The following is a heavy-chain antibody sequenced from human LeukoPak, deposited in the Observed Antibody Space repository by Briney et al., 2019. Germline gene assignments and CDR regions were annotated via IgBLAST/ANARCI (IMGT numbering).Heavy chain of an antibody. CDR2: ISSSGSTI. CDR3: ASILGYCSSTSCYAFDY. Sequence: PGGSLRLSCAASGFTFSDYYMSWIRQAPGKGLEWVSYISSSGSTIYYADSVKGRFTISRDNAKNSLYLQMNSLRAEDTAVYYCASILGYCSSTSCYAFDYWGQGTLVIVSS. D-gene: IGHD2-2*01. J-gene: IGHJ4*02. V-gene: IGHV3-11*04. CDR1: GFTFSDYY.